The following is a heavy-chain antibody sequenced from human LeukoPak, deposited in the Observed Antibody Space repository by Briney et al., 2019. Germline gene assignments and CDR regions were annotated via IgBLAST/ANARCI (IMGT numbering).Heavy chain of an antibody. Sequence: SETLSLTCTVSGGSISSGGYYWSWIRQHPGKGLEWIGYIYYSGSTYYNPSLKSRVTISVDTSKNQFSLKLSSVTAADTAVYYCARRRTTGTTGYFDYWGQGTLVTVSS. V-gene: IGHV4-31*03. CDR2: IYYSGST. CDR1: GGSISSGGYY. D-gene: IGHD1-1*01. CDR3: ARRRTTGTTGYFDY. J-gene: IGHJ4*02.